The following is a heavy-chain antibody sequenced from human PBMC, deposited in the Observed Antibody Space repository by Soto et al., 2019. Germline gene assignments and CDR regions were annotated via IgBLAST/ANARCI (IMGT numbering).Heavy chain of an antibody. V-gene: IGHV4-30-2*01. D-gene: IGHD4-17*01. CDR3: ARGRGYGEVPFDY. CDR2: FSNSGRS. Sequence: SETLSLTCAVSGGCISTGDYSWYWFRQTPGNCLQWIGCFSNSGRSYYNPSLNSRVSVSVDRSKNQFSLELTSVTAADTAVYYCARGRGYGEVPFDYWGQGSLVTVSS. CDR1: GGCISTGDYS. J-gene: IGHJ4*02.